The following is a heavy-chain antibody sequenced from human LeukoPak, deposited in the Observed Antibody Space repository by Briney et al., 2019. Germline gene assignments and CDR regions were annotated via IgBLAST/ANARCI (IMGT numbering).Heavy chain of an antibody. CDR2: IYSGGST. CDR3: ARDRFTHKFPDKLIGD. CDR1: GFTFSSYA. J-gene: IGHJ4*02. V-gene: IGHV3-53*01. D-gene: IGHD7-27*01. Sequence: GGSLRLSCAASGFTFSSYAMSWVRQAPGKGLEWVSVIYSGGSTYYADSVKGRFTISRDNSKNTLYLQMNSLRAEDTAVYYCARDRFTHKFPDKLIGDWGQGTLVTVSS.